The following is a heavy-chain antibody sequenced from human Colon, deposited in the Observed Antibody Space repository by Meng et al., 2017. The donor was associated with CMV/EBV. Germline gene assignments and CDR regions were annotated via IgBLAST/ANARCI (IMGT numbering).Heavy chain of an antibody. CDR2: ISTSDYTR. CDR3: ARGAYTSAHYFDF. V-gene: IGHV3-48*03. J-gene: IGHJ4*02. CDR1: GFVFIAYE. Sequence: GEALKISWQASGFVFIAYEFNWVRQAPGKGLEWLSYISTSDYTRYNVDSVKGRVTVSRDNAKHALYLQMDNLRVEDTATYYCARGAYTSAHYFDFWGQGTLVTVSS. D-gene: IGHD3-16*01.